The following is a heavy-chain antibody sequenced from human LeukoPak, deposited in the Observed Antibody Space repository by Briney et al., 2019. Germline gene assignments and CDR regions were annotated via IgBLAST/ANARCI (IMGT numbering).Heavy chain of an antibody. Sequence: RASVKVSCKASGYTFTSYYMHWVRQAPGQGLEWMGIINPSGGSTSYAQKFQGRVTMTRDMSTSTVYMELSSLRSEDTAVYYCARDYSYDSSGYYYVDYYYYYMDVWGKGTTVTVSS. D-gene: IGHD3-22*01. CDR2: INPSGGST. J-gene: IGHJ6*03. V-gene: IGHV1-46*01. CDR3: ARDYSYDSSGYYYVDYYYYYMDV. CDR1: GYTFTSYY.